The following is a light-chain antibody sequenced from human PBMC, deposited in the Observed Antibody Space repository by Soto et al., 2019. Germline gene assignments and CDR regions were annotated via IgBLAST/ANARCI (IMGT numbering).Light chain of an antibody. J-gene: IGLJ2*01. CDR3: QTWGTGIRV. V-gene: IGLV4-69*01. CDR1: SGHISYV. Sequence: QAVLTQSPSASASLGASVKLTCTLSSGHISYVIAWHQQQPGKGPRYLMKLNSDGSHSKGDGIPDRFSGSSSGAERYLTISSLQSEDEADYYCQTWGTGIRVFGGGTKLTVL. CDR2: LNSDGSH.